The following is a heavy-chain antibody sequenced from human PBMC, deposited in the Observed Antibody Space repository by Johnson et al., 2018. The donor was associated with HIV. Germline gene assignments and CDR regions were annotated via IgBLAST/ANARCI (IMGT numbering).Heavy chain of an antibody. V-gene: IGHV3-66*01. CDR3: ARACRDGYTCDAFDI. Sequence: VQLVESGGGLVQPGGSLRLSCAASGFTVSSNYMTWVRQAPGKGLEWVSVIFSGGTTYYADSVKGRFIISRDNSKNTLYLQMKSLIAEDTAVYYCARACRDGYTCDAFDIWGQGTMVTVSS. D-gene: IGHD5-24*01. CDR1: GFTVSSNY. CDR2: IFSGGTT. J-gene: IGHJ3*02.